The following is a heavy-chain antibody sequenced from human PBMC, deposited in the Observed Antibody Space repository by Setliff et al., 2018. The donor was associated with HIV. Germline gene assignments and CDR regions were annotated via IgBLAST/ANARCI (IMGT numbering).Heavy chain of an antibody. D-gene: IGHD1-1*01. CDR2: ISASSDNT. CDR1: GYTFTTYG. Sequence: ASVKVSCKASGYTFTTYGFNWVRQAPGQGLEWMGWISASSDNTNYAQKFQGRVTLTTDTSTNTVYMELKSLRSDDTAVYFCARGQLDRHLRSDVPFDIWGQGTKVTVSS. J-gene: IGHJ3*02. V-gene: IGHV1-18*01. CDR3: ARGQLDRHLRSDVPFDI.